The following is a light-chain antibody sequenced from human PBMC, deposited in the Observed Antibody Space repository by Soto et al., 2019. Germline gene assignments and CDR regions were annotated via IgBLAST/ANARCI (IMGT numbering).Light chain of an antibody. CDR2: EVS. CDR3: CSYAGSSTV. V-gene: IGLV2-23*02. Sequence: QCALTQPASVSGSPGQSITISCTGTSSDVGSYNLVSWYQRHPGKAPKLMICEVSKRPSGVSNRFSGSKSGNTASLTISGLQAEDEADYYCCSYAGSSTVFGTGTKVTVL. J-gene: IGLJ1*01. CDR1: SSDVGSYNL.